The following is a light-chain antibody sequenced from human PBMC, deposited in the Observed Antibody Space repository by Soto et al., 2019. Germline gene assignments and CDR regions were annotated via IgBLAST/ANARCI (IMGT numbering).Light chain of an antibody. CDR1: SSDVGSYNR. CDR3: SSYTGSSTPVV. J-gene: IGLJ2*01. V-gene: IGLV2-18*02. CDR2: EVS. Sequence: QSVLTQPPSVSGSPGQSVTISCTGTSSDVGSYNRVSWYQQPPGTAPKLMIYEVSHRPSGVSNRFSGSKSGNTASLTISGLQAEDEADYYCSSYTGSSTPVVFGGGTKLTVL.